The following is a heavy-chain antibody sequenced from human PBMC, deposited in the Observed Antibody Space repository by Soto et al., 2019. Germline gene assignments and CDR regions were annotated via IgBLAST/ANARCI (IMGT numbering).Heavy chain of an antibody. CDR2: IVVGSGNT. CDR3: AAYYDSSGESFDY. CDR1: GFTFTSSA. Sequence: SVKVSCKASGFTFTSSAVQWVRQARGQRLEWIGWIVVGSGNTNYAQKFQERVTITRDMSTSTAYMELSSLRSEDTAVYYCAAYYDSSGESFDYWGQGTLVTVSS. J-gene: IGHJ4*02. V-gene: IGHV1-58*01. D-gene: IGHD3-22*01.